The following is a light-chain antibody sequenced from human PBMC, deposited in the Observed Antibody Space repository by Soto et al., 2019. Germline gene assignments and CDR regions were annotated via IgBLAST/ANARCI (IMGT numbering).Light chain of an antibody. CDR3: CSYAGSYTVE. J-gene: IGLJ3*02. Sequence: QSALTQPRSVSGSPGQSVTISCTGTGSDVGGYNFVSWYQQCPGKAPKLMIYDVSKRPSGVPDRFSGSKSGNTASLTISGLQAEDDADYYCCSYAGSYTVEFGGGTKRTVL. V-gene: IGLV2-11*01. CDR1: GSDVGGYNF. CDR2: DVS.